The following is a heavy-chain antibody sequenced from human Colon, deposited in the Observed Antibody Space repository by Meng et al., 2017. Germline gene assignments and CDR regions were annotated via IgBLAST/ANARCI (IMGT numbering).Heavy chain of an antibody. V-gene: IGHV4-61*01. J-gene: IGHJ2*01. CDR1: GCSVSIGTYY. D-gene: IGHD6-19*01. CDR2: GSA. CDR3: ARVPGIAVAGSGFGYFDL. Sequence: VPLQGAGRGVVRPSETLALTCTVSGCSVSIGTYYWSWVRQPPGKGLEWIASGSANFHPSLKSRVLMSVDTSKNQFSLKLTSVTAADTAVYYCARVPGIAVAGSGFGYFDLWGRGTLVTVSS.